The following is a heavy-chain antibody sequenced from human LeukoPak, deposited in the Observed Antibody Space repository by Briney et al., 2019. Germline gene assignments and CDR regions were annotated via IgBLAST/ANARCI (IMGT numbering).Heavy chain of an antibody. CDR2: ISVSGGST. CDR3: AKDLIQTIVGATLDDY. D-gene: IGHD1-26*01. J-gene: IGHJ4*02. V-gene: IGHV3-23*01. Sequence: GGSLRLSCAASGFTFSSYAMSWVCQAPGKGREWVSAISVSGGSTYYADSVKGRFTISRDNSKNTLYLQMNSLRAEDTAVYYCAKDLIQTIVGATLDDYWGQGTLVTVSS. CDR1: GFTFSSYA.